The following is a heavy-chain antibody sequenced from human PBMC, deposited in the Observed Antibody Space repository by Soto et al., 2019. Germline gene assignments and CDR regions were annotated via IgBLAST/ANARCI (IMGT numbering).Heavy chain of an antibody. D-gene: IGHD3-22*01. Sequence: GGSLRLSCAASGFTFSTYEMNWVRQAPGKGLEWISYISSSGSSIYYADSAKGRFTISRDNAWNSLHLQMNSLRVEDTAVYYCARDGYDSSGDSEYFQYWGQGTLVTVSS. CDR1: GFTFSTYE. CDR3: ARDGYDSSGDSEYFQY. CDR2: ISSSGSSI. V-gene: IGHV3-48*03. J-gene: IGHJ1*01.